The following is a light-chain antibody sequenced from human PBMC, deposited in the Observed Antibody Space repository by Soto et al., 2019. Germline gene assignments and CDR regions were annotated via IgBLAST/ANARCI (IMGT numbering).Light chain of an antibody. CDR2: GAS. V-gene: IGKV3-20*01. CDR3: QQYCSLPWT. CDR1: RSVSSDY. Sequence: EIVLTQSPGTLSLSPGERATLSCRASRSVSSDYLAWYQQKPGQSPRLLIYGASTRATGVPDNFRGSGSGTSFPLSFNKVGPQDFAVYYCQQYCSLPWTFGQGTKVEIK. J-gene: IGKJ1*01.